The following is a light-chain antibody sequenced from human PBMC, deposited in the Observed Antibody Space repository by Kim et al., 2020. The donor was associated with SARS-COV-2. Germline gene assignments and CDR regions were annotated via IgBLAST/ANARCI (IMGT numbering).Light chain of an antibody. V-gene: IGLV8-61*01. CDR1: PRSVASSYC. CDR3: VLYMGNGSWE. J-gene: IGLJ3*02. Sequence: GGTVTLTCDLRPRSVASSYCPSWYQQTPGQAPRTLIYNINTRSSGVPDRFSGSILGNKAALTITGAQADDESDYYCVLYMGNGSWEFGGGTQLTVL. CDR2: NIN.